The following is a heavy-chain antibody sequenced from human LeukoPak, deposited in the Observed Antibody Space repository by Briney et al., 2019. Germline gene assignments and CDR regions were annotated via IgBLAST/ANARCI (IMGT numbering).Heavy chain of an antibody. V-gene: IGHV3-7*03. CDR3: ARGGGLNV. CDR1: GFTFSSYW. J-gene: IGHJ6*02. D-gene: IGHD3-16*01. Sequence: GGSLRLSCAASGFTFSSYWMNWVRQAPGKGLEWVASINHNGNVNYYVDSVKGRFTISRDNAKNSLYLQMSNLRAEDTAVYFCARGGGLNVWGQGATVTVSS. CDR2: INHNGNVN.